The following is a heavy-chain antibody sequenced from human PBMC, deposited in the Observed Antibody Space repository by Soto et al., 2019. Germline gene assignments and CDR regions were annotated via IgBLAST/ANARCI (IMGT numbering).Heavy chain of an antibody. D-gene: IGHD6-13*01. J-gene: IGHJ6*02. CDR1: GGSISSGGYS. CDR2: IYHSGST. Sequence: QLQLQESGSGLVKPSQTLSLTCAVSGGSISSGGYSWSWIRQPPGKGLEWIGYIYHSGSTYYNPSLKSRVTISVDRSKNQFSLKLSSVTAADTAVYYCARAKAAGHYYYGMDVWGQGTTVTVSS. CDR3: ARAKAAGHYYYGMDV. V-gene: IGHV4-30-2*01.